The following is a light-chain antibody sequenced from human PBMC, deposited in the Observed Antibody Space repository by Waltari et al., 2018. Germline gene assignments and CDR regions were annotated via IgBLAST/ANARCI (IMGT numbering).Light chain of an antibody. J-gene: IGKJ1*01. V-gene: IGKV3-15*01. CDR3: QQYNAWPRT. Sequence: EIVMTQSQATLSLSPGDRATLSCRASQYVSSKLAWYQQKPGQAPRLLIYGASTRATGIPGRFSGSGSGTEFTLSISGLQSEDFALYYCQQYNAWPRTFGQGTKVEIK. CDR1: QYVSSK. CDR2: GAS.